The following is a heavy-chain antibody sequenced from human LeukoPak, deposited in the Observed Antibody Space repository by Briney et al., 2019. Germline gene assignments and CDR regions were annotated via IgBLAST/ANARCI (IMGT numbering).Heavy chain of an antibody. CDR2: INAGNGNT. D-gene: IGHD2-2*02. J-gene: IGHJ4*02. CDR1: GYTFTSYA. V-gene: IGHV1-3*01. Sequence: GSSVKVSCKASGYTFTSYAMHWVRQAPGQRLEWMGWINAGNGNTKYSQKFQGRVTITRDTSASTAYMELSSLRSEDTAVYYCARGFAVVVPAAIGYWGQGTLVTVSS. CDR3: ARGFAVVVPAAIGY.